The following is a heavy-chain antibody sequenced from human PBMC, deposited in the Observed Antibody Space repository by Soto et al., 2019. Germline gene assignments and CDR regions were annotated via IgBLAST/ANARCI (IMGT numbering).Heavy chain of an antibody. V-gene: IGHV4-30-2*01. J-gene: IGHJ4*02. CDR1: GGSISSGGYS. CDR3: AGGPGVARNY. Sequence: QLQLQESGSGLVKPSQTLSLTCAVSGGSISSGGYSWSWIRQPPGKGLEWIGYIYQSGSPYYNPSRXGXVXIXXDRSKNQFSLKLSSVTAADTAVYYCAGGPGVARNYWGQGTLVTVSS. CDR2: IYQSGSP. D-gene: IGHD5-12*01.